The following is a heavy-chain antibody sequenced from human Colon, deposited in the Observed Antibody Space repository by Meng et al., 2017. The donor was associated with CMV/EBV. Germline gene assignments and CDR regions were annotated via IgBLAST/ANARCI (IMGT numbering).Heavy chain of an antibody. CDR3: APDVPQPLAQIDY. CDR1: GGTLSSHG. Sequence: ASVKVSCKASGGTLSSHGFSWVRQAPGQGLEWMGWINPNSGGTNYAQKFQGRVTMTRGTSISTAYMELSRLRSDDTAVYYCAPDVPQPLAQIDYWGQGTLVTVSS. V-gene: IGHV1-2*02. D-gene: IGHD2-2*01. J-gene: IGHJ4*02. CDR2: INPNSGGT.